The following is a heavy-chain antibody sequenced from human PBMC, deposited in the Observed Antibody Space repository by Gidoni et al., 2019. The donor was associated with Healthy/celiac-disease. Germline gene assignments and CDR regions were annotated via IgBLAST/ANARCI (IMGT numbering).Heavy chain of an antibody. Sequence: QVQLVQSGAEVKKPGASVTVSCNASGYTFTSYGISWVRQAAGQGLEWMGWISAYNGNTNNAQKLQGRVTMTTDTSTSTDYMERRSLRSDDTAVYYCARDLGDGWGLFDYWGQGTLVTVSS. CDR2: ISAYNGNT. CDR3: ARDLGDGWGLFDY. CDR1: GYTFTSYG. J-gene: IGHJ4*02. D-gene: IGHD3-16*01. V-gene: IGHV1-18*04.